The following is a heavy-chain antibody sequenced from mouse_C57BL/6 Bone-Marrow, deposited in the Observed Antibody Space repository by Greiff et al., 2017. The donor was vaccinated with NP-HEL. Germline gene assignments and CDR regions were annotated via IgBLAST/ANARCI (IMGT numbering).Heavy chain of an antibody. Sequence: DVMLVESGGGLVKPGGSLKLSCAASGFTFSSYTMSWVRQTPEKRLEWVATISGGGGNTYYPDSVKGRFTISRDNAKNTLYLQLSRLRSEDTALYYCARCLPYYFDYWGQGTTLTVSS. CDR1: GFTFSSYT. CDR3: ARCLPYYFDY. J-gene: IGHJ2*01. V-gene: IGHV5-9*01. CDR2: ISGGGGNT. D-gene: IGHD2-1*01.